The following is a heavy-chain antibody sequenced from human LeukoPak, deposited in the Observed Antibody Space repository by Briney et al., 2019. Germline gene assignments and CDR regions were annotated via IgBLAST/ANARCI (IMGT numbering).Heavy chain of an antibody. D-gene: IGHD5-18*01. J-gene: IGHJ4*02. V-gene: IGHV4-31*03. CDR3: ARDRMDTALALFLDY. CDR2: IFYNGST. Sequence: PSETLSLTSSVSGASITSYGYYWTWIRQFPGKGLEWIGNIFYNGSTYYNPSFRGRVTVSFDTSKNQFSLKLNSVTPADTAVYYCARDRMDTALALFLDYWGQGTLVTVPS. CDR1: GASITSYGYY.